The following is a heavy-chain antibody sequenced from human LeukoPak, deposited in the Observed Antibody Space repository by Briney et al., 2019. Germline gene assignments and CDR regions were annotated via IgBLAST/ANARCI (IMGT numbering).Heavy chain of an antibody. Sequence: PSETLSLTCTVSGGSISSGSYYWSWIRQPAGKGLEWIGRIYTSGSTNYNPSLKSRVTISVDTSKNQFSLKLSPVTAADTAVYYCASRRRVVGATRAFDIWGQGTMVTVSS. J-gene: IGHJ3*02. CDR3: ASRRRVVGATRAFDI. CDR2: IYTSGST. V-gene: IGHV4-61*02. D-gene: IGHD1-26*01. CDR1: GGSISSGSYY.